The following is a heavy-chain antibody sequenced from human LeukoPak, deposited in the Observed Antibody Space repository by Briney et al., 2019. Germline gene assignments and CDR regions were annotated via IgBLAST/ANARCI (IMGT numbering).Heavy chain of an antibody. CDR3: ARGGISATAPVEY. Sequence: ASVKVSCKASRYTFTSYAMHWVRQAPGQRPEWMGWINPGSGNTKYSQKFQGRVTITRDTSANTAYMELSSLRSEDTAVYYCARGGISATAPVEYWGQGTLVTVSS. D-gene: IGHD6-13*01. J-gene: IGHJ4*02. V-gene: IGHV1-3*01. CDR2: INPGSGNT. CDR1: RYTFTSYA.